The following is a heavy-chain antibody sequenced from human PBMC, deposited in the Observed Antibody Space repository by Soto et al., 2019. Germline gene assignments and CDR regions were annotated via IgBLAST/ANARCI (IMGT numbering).Heavy chain of an antibody. D-gene: IGHD6-6*01. CDR3: ARASSSSSAADY. J-gene: IGHJ4*02. CDR2: IYDSESA. CDR1: GESISSGGYY. Sequence: QVQLQESGPGLVKASQTLFLICSVSGESISSGGYYWSWIRHHPGKGLEWIGYIYDSESAYYNPSLKSRVTISMDTSKNHFAMKLSSVTAADTAVHYCARASSSSSAADYWGQGTLITVSS. V-gene: IGHV4-31*03.